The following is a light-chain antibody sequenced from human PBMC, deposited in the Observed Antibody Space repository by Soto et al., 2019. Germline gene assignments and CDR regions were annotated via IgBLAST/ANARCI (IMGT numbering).Light chain of an antibody. J-gene: IGKJ2*02. V-gene: IGKV1-8*01. Sequence: AIRMTQSPSSISASTGDRVTITYRASQGISSFLAWYQQKPGKAPKLLIYAAATLQRGAPSRFSASGSGTYFTLTISRLQSEDFATYFCQQYLSYPCTLGQGTKLEIK. CDR2: AAA. CDR1: QGISSF. CDR3: QQYLSYPCT.